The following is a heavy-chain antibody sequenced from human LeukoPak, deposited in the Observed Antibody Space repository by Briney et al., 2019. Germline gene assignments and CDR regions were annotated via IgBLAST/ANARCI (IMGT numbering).Heavy chain of an antibody. D-gene: IGHD4-23*01. Sequence: GGSLRLSCAASGFTFSSYAMSWVRQAPGKGLEWVSAISGSGGSTYYADSVKGRFTISRDNSKNTLYLQMNSLRAEDTAVYYCAKSHYGGNSRGSGYFDYWGQGTLVTVSS. CDR1: GFTFSSYA. V-gene: IGHV3-23*01. CDR2: ISGSGGST. CDR3: AKSHYGGNSRGSGYFDY. J-gene: IGHJ4*02.